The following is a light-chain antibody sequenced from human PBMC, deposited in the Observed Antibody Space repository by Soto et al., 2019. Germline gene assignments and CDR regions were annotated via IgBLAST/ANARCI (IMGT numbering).Light chain of an antibody. CDR1: QSVGNNY. Sequence: IVLTQSPGTLSLSPGERATLSCRASQSVGNNYLAWYQQKPGQAPRLLIYGASSRATGIPDRFSGSGSGTDFTLTISRLEPGDFAVYYCQQYVTSPPGTFGQGTKVDI. V-gene: IGKV3-20*01. CDR2: GAS. J-gene: IGKJ1*01. CDR3: QQYVTSPPGT.